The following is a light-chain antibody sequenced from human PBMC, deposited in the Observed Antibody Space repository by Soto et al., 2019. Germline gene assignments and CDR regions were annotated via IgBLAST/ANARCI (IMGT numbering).Light chain of an antibody. CDR2: DVT. Sequence: QSVLTPPRSVSGSPGQSVTISCTGTSSDVGRYDYVSWYQQYPGEAPKLIIYDVTERPSGVPDRFSGSKSGNTASLTISGLRAEDEAAYSCCSFAGSYSYVFGSGTKVTVL. V-gene: IGLV2-11*01. J-gene: IGLJ1*01. CDR1: SSDVGRYDY. CDR3: CSFAGSYSYV.